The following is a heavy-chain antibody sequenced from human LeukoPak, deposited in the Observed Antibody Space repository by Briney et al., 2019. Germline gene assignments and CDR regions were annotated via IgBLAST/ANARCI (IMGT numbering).Heavy chain of an antibody. CDR1: GSTFSSYS. J-gene: IGHJ5*02. CDR3: ARRARGNWFDP. V-gene: IGHV3-21*01. CDR2: ISSSSSYI. Sequence: GGSLRLSCAASGSTFSSYSMNWVRQAPGKGLEWVSSISSSSSYIYYADSVKGRFTISRDNAKNSLYLQMNSLRAEDTAVYYCARRARGNWFDPWGQGTLVTVSS.